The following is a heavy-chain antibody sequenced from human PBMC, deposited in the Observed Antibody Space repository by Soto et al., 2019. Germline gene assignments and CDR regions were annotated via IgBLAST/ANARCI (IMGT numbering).Heavy chain of an antibody. CDR3: AGGGGWVIDS. Sequence: SGGGLVQPGGSLRLSCAASKFTFSSYWMNWVRQAPGKGLEWVANIKQDGSEKYYVDSVKGRFTISRDNAKNALYLQMNSLRAEDTAVYYCAGGGGWVIDSWGQGALVTVSS. D-gene: IGHD3-16*01. V-gene: IGHV3-7*01. CDR1: KFTFSSYW. CDR2: IKQDGSEK. J-gene: IGHJ4*02.